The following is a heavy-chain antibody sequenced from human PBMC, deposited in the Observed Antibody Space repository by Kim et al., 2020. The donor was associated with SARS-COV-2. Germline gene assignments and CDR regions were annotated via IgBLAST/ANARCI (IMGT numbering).Heavy chain of an antibody. V-gene: IGHV4-59*01. Sequence: SETLSLTCTVSGGSISSYYWSWIRQPPGKGLEWIGYIYYSGSTNYNPSLKSRVTISVDTSKNQFSLKLSPVTAADTAVYYCAREASGSYAIDYWGQGTLVTVSS. J-gene: IGHJ4*02. CDR1: GGSISSYY. D-gene: IGHD1-26*01. CDR2: IYYSGST. CDR3: AREASGSYAIDY.